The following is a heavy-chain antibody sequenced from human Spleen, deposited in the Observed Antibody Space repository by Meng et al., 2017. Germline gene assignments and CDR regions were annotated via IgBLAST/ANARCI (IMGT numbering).Heavy chain of an antibody. D-gene: IGHD6-6*01. CDR3: ARDLRAYSTSPFDY. CDR1: GGSISSSNS. Sequence: QEQLKESGPGLVKHSETLYLTCAVSGGSISSSNSWSWVLQPPGKGLEWIGEIYHGGTTSYNPSLKSRVTISVDRSKNQFSLNLCSVTAADTAVYYCARDLRAYSTSPFDYWGQGTLVTVSS. V-gene: IGHV4-4*02. CDR2: IYHGGTT. J-gene: IGHJ4*02.